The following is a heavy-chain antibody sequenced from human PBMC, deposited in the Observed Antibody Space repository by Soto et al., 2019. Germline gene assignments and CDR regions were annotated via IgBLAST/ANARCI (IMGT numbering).Heavy chain of an antibody. D-gene: IGHD6-19*01. Sequence: SETLSLTCTVSGVSISSYYWSWIRQPPGKGLEWIGYIYYSGSTNYNPSLKSRVTISVDTSKNQFSLKLSSVTAADTAVYYCASLTSSGWYGGLDYWGQGTLVTVSS. CDR2: IYYSGST. CDR3: ASLTSSGWYGGLDY. J-gene: IGHJ4*02. CDR1: GVSISSYY. V-gene: IGHV4-59*01.